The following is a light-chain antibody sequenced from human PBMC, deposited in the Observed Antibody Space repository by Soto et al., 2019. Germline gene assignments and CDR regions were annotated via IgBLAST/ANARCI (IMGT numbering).Light chain of an antibody. CDR2: GAS. CDR3: QQYGSSPFT. V-gene: IGKV3-20*01. Sequence: EIVLSQSPGTLSLSPGERATLSCRAIQSVTSSYLAWYQQSPGQAPRLLIYGASSRATGFPDRFSGNGFGTDFTLTISRLEPEDFAAYYCQQYGSSPFTFGGGTRWISN. CDR1: QSVTSSY. J-gene: IGKJ4*01.